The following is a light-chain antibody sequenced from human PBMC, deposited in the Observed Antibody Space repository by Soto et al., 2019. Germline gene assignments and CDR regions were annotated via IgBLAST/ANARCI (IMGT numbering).Light chain of an antibody. V-gene: IGLV2-8*01. J-gene: IGLJ2*01. CDR1: STDVGGYNS. CDR2: EVS. Sequence: QSALTQPASASGSPGQSVTISCTGTSTDVGGYNSVSWFQHHPGKAPKLMIYEVSKRPSGVPDRFSGSKSGNTASLTVSGLQAEDEADYYCSSYGGSNNLIFGGGTKVTVL. CDR3: SSYGGSNNLI.